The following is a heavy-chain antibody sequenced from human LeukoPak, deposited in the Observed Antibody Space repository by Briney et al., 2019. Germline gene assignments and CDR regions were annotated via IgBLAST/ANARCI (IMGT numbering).Heavy chain of an antibody. CDR1: GGSFSGYY. J-gene: IGHJ6*03. D-gene: IGHD3-10*01. Sequence: SETLSLTCAVYGGSFSGYYWSWIRQPPGKGLEWIGEINHSGSTYYNPSLKSRVTISVDTSKNQFSLKLSSVTAADTAVYYCARGDGVRGKYYYYMDVWGKGTTVTVSS. V-gene: IGHV4-34*01. CDR2: INHSGST. CDR3: ARGDGVRGKYYYYMDV.